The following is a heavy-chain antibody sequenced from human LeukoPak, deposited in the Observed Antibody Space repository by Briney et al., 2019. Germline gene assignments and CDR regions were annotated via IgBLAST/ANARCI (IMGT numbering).Heavy chain of an antibody. CDR2: INWSGGST. V-gene: IGHV3-20*04. D-gene: IGHD3-10*02. J-gene: IGHJ3*02. CDR3: ARGYLNNDVHPHAFDI. Sequence: GGSLRLSCAASGFDFDDYGMSWVRHAPGEGLEWVSGINWSGGSTVYGGSVKGRFAISRDKTSLFLQMYSLRAEDTAFYYCARGYLNNDVHPHAFDIWGQGTLVTVSS. CDR1: GFDFDDYG.